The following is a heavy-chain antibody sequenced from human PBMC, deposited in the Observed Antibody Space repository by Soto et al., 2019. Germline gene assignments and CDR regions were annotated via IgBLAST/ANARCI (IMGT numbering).Heavy chain of an antibody. D-gene: IGHD2-15*01. CDR1: GGSFSPNY. V-gene: IGHV4-59*12. CDR2: IYYGGTS. CDR3: AREGGRYCTGGSCQVDY. J-gene: IGHJ4*02. Sequence: PSETLSLTCTMSGGSFSPNYWSWIRQPPGKALEWVGYIYYGGTSSYNPSLKSRVTISLDTSKSQVSLRLSSVTAADTAVYYCAREGGRYCTGGSCQVDYWGQGTLVTVSS.